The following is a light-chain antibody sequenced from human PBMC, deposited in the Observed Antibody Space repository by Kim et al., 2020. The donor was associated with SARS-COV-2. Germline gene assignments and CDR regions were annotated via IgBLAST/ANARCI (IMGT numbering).Light chain of an antibody. CDR2: VNIYGSH. CDR1: SRHLSYA. J-gene: IGLJ3*02. V-gene: IGLV4-69*01. CDR3: QTLDTVPWV. Sequence: SLKLTRPLGSRHLSYAIAWQQQHPEQGPRYLMKVNIYGSHRQGDGIPDRFAGSSSGAERYLTISSLQSEDEADHCCQTLDTVPWVFGGGTKLTVL.